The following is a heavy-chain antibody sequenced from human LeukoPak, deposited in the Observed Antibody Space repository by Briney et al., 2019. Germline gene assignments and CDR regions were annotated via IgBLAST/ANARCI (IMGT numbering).Heavy chain of an antibody. Sequence: ASVKVSCKASGYTFTSYDINWVRQATGQELEWMGWMNPNSGNTGYAQKFQGRVTMTRNTSISTAYMELSSLRSEDTAVYYCARRDMVRGVIISYYYYGMDVWGQGTTVTVSS. CDR1: GYTFTSYD. V-gene: IGHV1-8*01. CDR3: ARRDMVRGVIISYYYYGMDV. J-gene: IGHJ6*02. D-gene: IGHD3-10*01. CDR2: MNPNSGNT.